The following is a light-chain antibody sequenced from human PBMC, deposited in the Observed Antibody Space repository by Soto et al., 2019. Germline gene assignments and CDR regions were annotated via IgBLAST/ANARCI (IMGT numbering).Light chain of an antibody. Sequence: EIVLTQSPGTLSLSPGDRATLSCRASQCVSSSDLAWYQQKPGQAPRLLFYGASTRATGIPDRFSGSGSGTDFTLTISRLEPEDVAVYYCQQYGGSPLYTCGQGTKLEIK. CDR1: QCVSSSD. CDR3: QQYGGSPLYT. V-gene: IGKV3-20*01. CDR2: GAS. J-gene: IGKJ2*01.